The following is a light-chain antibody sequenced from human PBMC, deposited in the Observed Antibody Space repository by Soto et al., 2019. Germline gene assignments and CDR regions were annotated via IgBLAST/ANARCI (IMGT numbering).Light chain of an antibody. CDR2: KAS. CDR3: QQYHIYSLT. V-gene: IGKV1-5*03. J-gene: IGKJ4*01. CDR1: QSISSW. Sequence: DIQMTQSPSTLSASVGDRVTITCRASQSISSWLAWYQQKPGKAPKLLIYKASSLEGGVPSRFSGSGSGTDFTLTISSLQPDDFATYYCQQYHIYSLTFGGGPKV.